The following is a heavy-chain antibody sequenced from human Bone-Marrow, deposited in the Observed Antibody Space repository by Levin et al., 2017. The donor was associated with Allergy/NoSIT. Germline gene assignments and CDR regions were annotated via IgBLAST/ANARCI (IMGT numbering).Heavy chain of an antibody. V-gene: IGHV1-46*01. CDR1: GSTFTSYY. Sequence: GGSLRLSCKASGSTFTSYYMHWVRQAPGQGLEWMGIINPSGGSTSYAQKFQGRVTMTRDTSTSTVYMELSSLRSEDTAVYYCARGLPQLTGDYWGQGTLVTVSS. CDR2: INPSGGST. CDR3: ARGLPQLTGDY. J-gene: IGHJ4*02. D-gene: IGHD7-27*01.